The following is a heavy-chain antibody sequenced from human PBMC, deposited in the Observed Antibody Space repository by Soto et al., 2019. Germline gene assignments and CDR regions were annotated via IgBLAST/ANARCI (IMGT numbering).Heavy chain of an antibody. CDR2: ISYDGSNK. V-gene: IGHV3-30-3*01. J-gene: IGHJ3*02. Sequence: QVQLVESGGGVVQPGRSLRLSCAASGFTFSSYAMHWVRQAPGKGLVWVAVISYDGSNKYYADSVKGRFTISRDNSKNTLYLQMNSLRAEDTAVYYCATVGATGTTVTTFAFDIWGQGTMVTVSS. CDR1: GFTFSSYA. D-gene: IGHD4-17*01. CDR3: ATVGATGTTVTTFAFDI.